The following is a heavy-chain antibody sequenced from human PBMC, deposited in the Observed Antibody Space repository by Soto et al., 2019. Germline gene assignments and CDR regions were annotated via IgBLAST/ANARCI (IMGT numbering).Heavy chain of an antibody. CDR3: ARERSSGWYVDY. CDR1: GYTFTSYD. V-gene: IGHV1-8*01. Sequence: QVQLVQSGAEVKKPGASVKVSCKASGYTFTSYDINWVRQATGQGLEWMGWMNPNSGNTGYAQKFQGRVTMTRNTSINTAYMALSSLRSEDTAVYYCARERSSGWYVDYWGQGTLVTVSS. CDR2: MNPNSGNT. J-gene: IGHJ4*02. D-gene: IGHD6-19*01.